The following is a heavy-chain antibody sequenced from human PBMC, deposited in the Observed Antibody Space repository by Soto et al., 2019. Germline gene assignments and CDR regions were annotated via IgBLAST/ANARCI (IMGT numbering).Heavy chain of an antibody. CDR3: ARRYCSSTSFYAPHGNWLDP. V-gene: IGHV1-69*01. J-gene: IGHJ5*02. CDR1: GGTFSSYA. D-gene: IGHD2-2*01. Sequence: QVQLVQSGAEVKKPGSSVKVSCKASGGTFSSYAISWVRQAPGQGLEWMGGIIPIFGTANYAQKFQGRVTITADESTSTAYKELSSLRSEDTAVYYCARRYCSSTSFYAPHGNWLDPWGQGTLVTVSS. CDR2: IIPIFGTA.